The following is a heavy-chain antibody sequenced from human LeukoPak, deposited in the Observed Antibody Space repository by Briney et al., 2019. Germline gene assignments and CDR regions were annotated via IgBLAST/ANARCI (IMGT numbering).Heavy chain of an antibody. Sequence: KPGGSLRLSCAASGFTFSDYYMSWIRQAPGKGLEWVSYISSSSSYTNYADSVKGRFTISRDNAKNSLYLQMNSLRAEDTAVYYCSRSTYGEGYSSGWTAFDYWGQGSLFTV. CDR2: ISSSSSYT. CDR1: GFTFSDYY. V-gene: IGHV3-11*03. D-gene: IGHD6-25*01. J-gene: IGHJ4*02. CDR3: SRSTYGEGYSSGWTAFDY.